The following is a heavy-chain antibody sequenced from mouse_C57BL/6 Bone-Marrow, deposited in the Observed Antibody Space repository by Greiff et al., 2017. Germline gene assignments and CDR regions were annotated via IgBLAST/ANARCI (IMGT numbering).Heavy chain of an antibody. CDR2: ISDGGSYT. CDR1: GFTFSSYA. J-gene: IGHJ2*01. V-gene: IGHV5-4*03. Sequence: EVKLVESGGGLVKPGGSLKLSCAASGFTFSSYAMSWVRQTPEKRLEWVATISDGGSYTYYPDNVKGRFTISRDNAKNNLYLQMSHLKSEDTAMYDCARLAFDYWGQSTTLTVSS. CDR3: ARLAFDY.